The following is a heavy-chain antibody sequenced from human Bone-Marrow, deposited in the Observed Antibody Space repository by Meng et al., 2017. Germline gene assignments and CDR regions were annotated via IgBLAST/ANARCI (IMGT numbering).Heavy chain of an antibody. CDR3: ARVSSPGYSSGWYFDY. V-gene: IGHV1-46*01. J-gene: IGHJ4*02. CDR1: GSTFTSYY. CDR2: INPSGGST. D-gene: IGHD6-19*01. Sequence: QVQVVPAGGEVKKPGATVKVSCKASGSTFTSYYRHWVRKAPGQGLEWMGIINPSGGSTSYAQKFQGRVTMTRETSTSTVYMELSSLRSEDTAVYYCARVSSPGYSSGWYFDYWGQGTLVTVSS.